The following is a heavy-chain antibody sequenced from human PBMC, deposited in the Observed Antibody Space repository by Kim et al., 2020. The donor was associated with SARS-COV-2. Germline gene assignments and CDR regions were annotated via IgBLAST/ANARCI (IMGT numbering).Heavy chain of an antibody. CDR2: TYYRSKWYN. J-gene: IGHJ6*02. CDR3: ARDVGFYSSSWYREDYYGMDV. Sequence: SQTLSLTCAISGDSVSSNSAAWNWIRQSPSRGLEWLGRTYYRSKWYNDYAVSVKSRITINPDTSKNQFSLQLNSVTPEDTAVYYCARDVGFYSSSWYREDYYGMDVWGQGTTVTVSS. CDR1: GDSVSSNSAA. D-gene: IGHD6-13*01. V-gene: IGHV6-1*01.